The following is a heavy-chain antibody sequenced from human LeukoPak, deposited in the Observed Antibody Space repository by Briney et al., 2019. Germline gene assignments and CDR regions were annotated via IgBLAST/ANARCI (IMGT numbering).Heavy chain of an antibody. CDR2: IIPIFGTA. Sequence: GASVKVSCKASGGTFSSYAISWVRQAPGQGLEWMGGIIPIFGTANYAQKFQGRVTITADESTSTAYMELSSLRSDDTAVYYCARDPDFWSGYSLDAFDIWGQGTMVTVSS. D-gene: IGHD3-3*01. V-gene: IGHV1-69*01. CDR1: GGTFSSYA. CDR3: ARDPDFWSGYSLDAFDI. J-gene: IGHJ3*02.